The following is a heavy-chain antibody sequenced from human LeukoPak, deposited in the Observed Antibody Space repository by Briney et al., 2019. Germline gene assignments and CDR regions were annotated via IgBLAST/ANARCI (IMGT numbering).Heavy chain of an antibody. V-gene: IGHV1-8*01. Sequence: ASVKVSCKASGYTFTSYDINWVRQATGQGLEWMGWMNPNSGNTGYAQKFQGRVTITRNTSISTAYMELSSLRSEDTAVYYCARTLRLYSSSCPGYWGQGTLVTVSS. CDR1: GYTFTSYD. J-gene: IGHJ4*02. D-gene: IGHD6-13*01. CDR2: MNPNSGNT. CDR3: ARTLRLYSSSCPGY.